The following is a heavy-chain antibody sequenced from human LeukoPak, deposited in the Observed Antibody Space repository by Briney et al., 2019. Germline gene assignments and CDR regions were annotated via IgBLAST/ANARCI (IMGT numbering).Heavy chain of an antibody. J-gene: IGHJ4*02. CDR3: ARGELRYYDSSGYSPLDY. V-gene: IGHV5-51*01. CDR2: IYPGDSDT. Sequence: GESLKISCKGSGYSFTSYCLGWVRQMPGKGLGWMGNIYPGDSDTRYSPSFQGQVTISADKSISTAYLQWSSLKVSDTAMYYWARGELRYYDSSGYSPLDYWGQGTLATVSS. CDR1: GYSFTSYC. D-gene: IGHD3-22*01.